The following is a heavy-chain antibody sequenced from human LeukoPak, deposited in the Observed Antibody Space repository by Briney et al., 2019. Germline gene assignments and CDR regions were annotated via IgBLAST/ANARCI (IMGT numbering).Heavy chain of an antibody. CDR3: AKDSYCGGDCYTPDY. CDR2: ISGSGGST. D-gene: IGHD2-21*02. Sequence: GGSLGLSCAASGFTFSSYAMSWVRQAPGKGLEWVSAISGSGGSTYYADSVKGRFTISRDNSKNTLYLQMNSLRAEDTAVYYCAKDSYCGGDCYTPDYWGQGTLVTVSS. CDR1: GFTFSSYA. J-gene: IGHJ4*02. V-gene: IGHV3-23*01.